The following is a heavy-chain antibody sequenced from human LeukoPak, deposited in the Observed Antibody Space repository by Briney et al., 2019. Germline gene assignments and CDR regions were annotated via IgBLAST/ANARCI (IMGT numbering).Heavy chain of an antibody. CDR3: ARDLAAADRSPPDY. Sequence: ASVKVSCKASGGTFSSYTISWVRQAPGQGLEWMGRIIPIFGTANYAQKFQGRVTITTDESTSTAYMELSSLRSEDTAVYYCARDLAAADRSPPDYWGQGTLVTVSS. V-gene: IGHV1-69*05. CDR1: GGTFSSYT. CDR2: IIPIFGTA. D-gene: IGHD6-13*01. J-gene: IGHJ4*02.